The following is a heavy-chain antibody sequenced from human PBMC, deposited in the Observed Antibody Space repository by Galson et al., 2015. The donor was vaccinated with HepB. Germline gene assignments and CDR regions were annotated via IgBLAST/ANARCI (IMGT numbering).Heavy chain of an antibody. CDR2: IIPILGIA. D-gene: IGHD5-12*01. V-gene: IGHV1-69*04. Sequence: SVKVSCKASGGTFSSYAISWVRQAPGQGLEWMGRIIPILGIANYAQKFQGRVTITADKSTSTAYMGLSSLRSEDTAVYYCARDRSGYSGYVGNWFDPWGQGTLVTVSS. J-gene: IGHJ5*02. CDR3: ARDRSGYSGYVGNWFDP. CDR1: GGTFSSYA.